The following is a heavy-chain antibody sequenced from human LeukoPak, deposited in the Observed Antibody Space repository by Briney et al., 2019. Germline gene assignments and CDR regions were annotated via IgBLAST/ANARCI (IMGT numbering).Heavy chain of an antibody. J-gene: IGHJ4*02. CDR1: GGSISSYY. V-gene: IGHV4-59*08. Sequence: SETLSLTCTVSGGSISSYYWSWIRQPPGKGLEWIGYIYYSGSTNYNPSLKSRVTISVDTSKNQFSLKLSSVTAADTAVYYCARAPDYGGNSDYFDYWGQGTLVTGSS. CDR2: IYYSGST. CDR3: ARAPDYGGNSDYFDY. D-gene: IGHD4-23*01.